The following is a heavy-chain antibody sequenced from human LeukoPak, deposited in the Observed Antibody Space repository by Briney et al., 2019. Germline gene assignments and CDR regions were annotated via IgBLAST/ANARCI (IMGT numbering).Heavy chain of an antibody. V-gene: IGHV3-30*18. CDR1: GFTFSSYG. CDR2: ISYDGSNK. J-gene: IGHJ4*02. Sequence: GGSLRLSCAASGFTFSSYGMHWARQAPGKGLEWVAVISYDGSNKYYADSVKGRFTISRDNSKNTLYLQMNSLRAEDTAVYYCAKSVPYYYDSSGYHLDYWGQGTLVTVSS. D-gene: IGHD3-22*01. CDR3: AKSVPYYYDSSGYHLDY.